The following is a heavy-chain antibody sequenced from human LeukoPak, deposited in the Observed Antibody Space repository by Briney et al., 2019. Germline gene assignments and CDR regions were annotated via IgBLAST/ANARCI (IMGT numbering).Heavy chain of an antibody. CDR3: AREPLPTGAFDY. J-gene: IGHJ4*02. CDR1: GFTFSSYS. CDR2: ISSSSSYI. D-gene: IGHD7-27*01. V-gene: IGHV3-21*01. Sequence: PGGSLRLSCAASGFTFSSYSMNWVRQAPGKGLEWVSSISSSSSYIYYADSVKGRFTISRDNAKNSLYLQMNSLRAEDTAVYYCAREPLPTGAFDYWGQGTLVTVSS.